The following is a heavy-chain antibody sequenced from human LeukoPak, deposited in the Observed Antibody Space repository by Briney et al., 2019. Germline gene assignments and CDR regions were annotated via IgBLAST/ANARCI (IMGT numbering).Heavy chain of an antibody. CDR2: IDYSGST. Sequence: SEPLSLTCTVSGGSISSSSYYWGWIRQPPGKGLERIGSIDYSGSTYYNPSLKSRVTISVDTSKNQFSLKLSSVTAADTAVYYCARQYCSSTSCYGVWYFELWGRGTLVTVSS. CDR3: ARQYCSSTSCYGVWYFEL. D-gene: IGHD2-2*01. J-gene: IGHJ2*01. V-gene: IGHV4-39*01. CDR1: GGSISSSSYY.